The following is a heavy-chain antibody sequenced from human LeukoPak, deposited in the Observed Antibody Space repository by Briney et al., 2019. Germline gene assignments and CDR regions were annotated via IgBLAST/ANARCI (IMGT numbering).Heavy chain of an antibody. Sequence: ASVKVSCKVSGYTLTELSMHWVRQAPGKGLEWMGGFDPEDGETIYAQKFQGRVTMTEDTSTDTAYMELSSLRSEDTAVYCCATLDDYGDYGPFWGQGTLVTVSS. CDR3: ATLDDYGDYGPF. D-gene: IGHD4-17*01. V-gene: IGHV1-24*01. CDR1: GYTLTELS. CDR2: FDPEDGET. J-gene: IGHJ4*02.